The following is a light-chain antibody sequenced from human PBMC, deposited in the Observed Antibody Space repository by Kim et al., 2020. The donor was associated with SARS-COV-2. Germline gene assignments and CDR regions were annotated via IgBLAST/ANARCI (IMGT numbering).Light chain of an antibody. CDR1: QSVSSSY. CDR3: QQYGSSGFT. Sequence: EIVLTQSPGTLSLSPGERATLSCRASQSVSSSYLAWYQQKPGQAPRLLIYGASSRATGIPDRFSGSGSGTDFTLTISRLEPEDFAVYCYQQYGSSGFTFGAGTKVDIK. J-gene: IGKJ3*01. CDR2: GAS. V-gene: IGKV3-20*01.